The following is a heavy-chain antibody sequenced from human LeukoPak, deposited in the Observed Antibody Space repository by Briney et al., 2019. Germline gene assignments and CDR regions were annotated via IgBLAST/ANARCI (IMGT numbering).Heavy chain of an antibody. CDR2: VYYSGRT. CDR1: GASITSGGYY. V-gene: IGHV4-39*01. J-gene: IGHJ4*02. CDR3: GRIDSALFHF. Sequence: SETLSLTCTVSGASITSGGYYWGWFRQPPGKGLEWIGSVYYSGRTYYNPSFESRVTVSLDTSKNQFSLHLRSVTSADTAVFYCGRIDSALFHFWGQGTLVTVSS. D-gene: IGHD1-26*01.